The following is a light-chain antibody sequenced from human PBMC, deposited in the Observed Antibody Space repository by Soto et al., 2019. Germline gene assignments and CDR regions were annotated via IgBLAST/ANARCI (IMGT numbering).Light chain of an antibody. CDR1: QSVLYSSNKKNY. CDR3: QQYYSTPPYT. J-gene: IGKJ2*01. Sequence: DIVMTQSPDSLAVSLGERATINCKSSQSVLYSSNKKNYLAWYQQKPGQPPKLLIYWASTRESGVPDRFSGSGSGTDFTLTISSLQAEDVAVYYCQQYYSTPPYTFGQGTNLEIK. CDR2: WAS. V-gene: IGKV4-1*01.